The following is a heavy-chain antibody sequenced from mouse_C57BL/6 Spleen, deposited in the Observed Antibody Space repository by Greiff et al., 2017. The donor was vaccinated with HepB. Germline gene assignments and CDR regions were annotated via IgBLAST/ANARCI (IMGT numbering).Heavy chain of an antibody. CDR3: ARSDFGGFDY. D-gene: IGHD2-13*01. J-gene: IGHJ2*01. CDR1: GYTFTSYW. CDR2: IDPSDSET. Sequence: QVHVKQPGAELVRPGSSVKLSCKASGYTFTSYWMHWVKQRPIQGLEWIGNIDPSDSETHYNQKFKDKATLTVDKSSSTAYMQLSSLTSEDSAVYYCARSDFGGFDYWGQGTTLTVSS. V-gene: IGHV1-52*01.